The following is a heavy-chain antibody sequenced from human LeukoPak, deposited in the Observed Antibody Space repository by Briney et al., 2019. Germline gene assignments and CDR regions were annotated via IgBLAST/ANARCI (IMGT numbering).Heavy chain of an antibody. CDR1: GFTFSTYA. CDR2: TSYDGGDK. Sequence: GGSLRLSCAASGFTFSTYAIHWVRQAPGKGLEWVAVTSYDGGDKYYADSVKGRFTISRDNSKNTVSLEMNSLRAEDTAVYYCAKDREGTTFDNWGQGTLVTVSS. D-gene: IGHD1-7*01. CDR3: AKDREGTTFDN. V-gene: IGHV3-30*04. J-gene: IGHJ4*02.